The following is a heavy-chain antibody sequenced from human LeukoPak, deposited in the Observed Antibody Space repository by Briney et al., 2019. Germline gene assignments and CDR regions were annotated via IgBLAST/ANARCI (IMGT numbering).Heavy chain of an antibody. CDR1: GFTLSSYA. D-gene: IGHD2-15*01. J-gene: IGHJ4*02. CDR2: ISVSGNT. V-gene: IGHV3-23*01. CDR3: AKAPVTTCSGAYCYPFDY. Sequence: GGSLRLSCAASGFTLSSYAMSWVRQGPGKGLEWVSAISVSGNTYHADSVKGRFTIFRDSSKNTLYLQMNSLRAGDAAVYYCAKAPVTTCSGAYCYPFDYWSQGTPVTVSS.